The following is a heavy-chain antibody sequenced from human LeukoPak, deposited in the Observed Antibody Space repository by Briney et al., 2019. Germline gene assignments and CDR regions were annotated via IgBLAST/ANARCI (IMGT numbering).Heavy chain of an antibody. CDR1: GFTFSTYW. CDR3: ARDTGCAGGTCFSFYDY. CDR2: IRQDGSQK. J-gene: IGHJ4*02. Sequence: PGGSLRLSCAVSGFTFSTYWMTWVRQAPGKGLEWVANIRQDGSQKYYVDSVKGRFTISRDNAKNSLYLQMDSLRAEDTAVYYCARDTGCAGGTCFSFYDYWGQGTLVTVSS. V-gene: IGHV3-7*01. D-gene: IGHD2-15*01.